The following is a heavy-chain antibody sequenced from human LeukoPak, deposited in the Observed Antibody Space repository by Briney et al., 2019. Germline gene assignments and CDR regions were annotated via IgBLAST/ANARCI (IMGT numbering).Heavy chain of an antibody. CDR1: GFTFSSYA. Sequence: GGSLRLSCAASGFTFSSYAMSWVRQAPGKGLEWVSAISGSGGSTYYADSVKGRLTISRDNSKNTLYLQMNSLIAEDTTVYYYGKGRLTVSTWVDPWGQGTLVTVSS. D-gene: IGHD4-17*01. CDR2: ISGSGGST. V-gene: IGHV3-23*01. CDR3: GKGRLTVSTWVDP. J-gene: IGHJ5*02.